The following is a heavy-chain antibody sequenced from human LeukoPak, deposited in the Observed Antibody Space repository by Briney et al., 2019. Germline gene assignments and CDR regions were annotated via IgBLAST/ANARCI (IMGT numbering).Heavy chain of an antibody. CDR3: ARDGGIAVAHDAFDI. CDR2: INPNSGGT. CDR1: GYTFTDYF. Sequence: ASVKVSCKASGYTFTDYFIQWVRQAPGQGLEWMGWINPNSGGTKYAQKFQGRVTMTRDTSNNTLYMELSRLRSDDTAVYYCARDGGIAVAHDAFDIWGQGTIVTVSS. J-gene: IGHJ3*02. D-gene: IGHD6-19*01. V-gene: IGHV1-2*02.